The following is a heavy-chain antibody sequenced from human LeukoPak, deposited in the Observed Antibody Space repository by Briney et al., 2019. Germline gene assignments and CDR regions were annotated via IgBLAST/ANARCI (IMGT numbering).Heavy chain of an antibody. V-gene: IGHV5-51*01. D-gene: IGHD3-10*01. CDR3: ARGRYGSGSYGAAFDI. CDR1: GYSFTSYW. CDR2: IYLGDSDT. J-gene: IGHJ3*02. Sequence: GESLKISCKGSGYSFTSYWIGWVRQMPGKGLEWMGIIYLGDSDTRYSLSFQGQVTISADKSISTAYLQWSSLKASDTAMYYCARGRYGSGSYGAAFDIWGQGTMVTVSS.